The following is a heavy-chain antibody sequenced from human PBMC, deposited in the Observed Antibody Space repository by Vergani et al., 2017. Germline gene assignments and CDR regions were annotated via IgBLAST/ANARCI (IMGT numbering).Heavy chain of an antibody. D-gene: IGHD3-10*01. CDR3: ARAPALWSGEYRLDY. J-gene: IGHJ4*02. CDR1: GGSINSGDYY. V-gene: IGHV4-30-4*01. Sequence: QVQLQESGPGLVKPSQTLSLTCTVSGGSINSGDYYWSWIRQPPGKGLEWIGYIYYSGSTYYNPSLKSQITMSIDTSKNQFSLKLSSVTAEDTAVYYCARAPALWSGEYRLDYWGQGTLVTVSS. CDR2: IYYSGST.